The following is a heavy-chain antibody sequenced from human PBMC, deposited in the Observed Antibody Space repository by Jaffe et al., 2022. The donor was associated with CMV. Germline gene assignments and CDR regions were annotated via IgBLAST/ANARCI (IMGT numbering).Heavy chain of an antibody. CDR1: GGSFSDFS. CDR3: ARERKFSDFWRAPAPRHYYYMDV. D-gene: IGHD3-3*01. J-gene: IGHJ6*03. Sequence: QVQLQQWGAGLLKPSETLSLTCAVYGGSFSDFSWSWIRQPPGKGLEWIGDINHSGSTSYNPSLKSRVTISVDTSKNQFSLRLRSVTAADTAVYYCARERKFSDFWRAPAPRHYYYMDVWGKGTTVTVSS. CDR2: INHSGST. V-gene: IGHV4-34*01.